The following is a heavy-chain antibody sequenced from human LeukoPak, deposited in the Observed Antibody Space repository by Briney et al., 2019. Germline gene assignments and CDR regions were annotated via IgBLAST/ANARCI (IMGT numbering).Heavy chain of an antibody. J-gene: IGHJ5*02. Sequence: PGGSLRLSCAASGIIITSYWMSWVRQTPGKGLEWVANIKQDGSEKNYVDSVKGRFTIFRDNARNSLYLQMNGLRAEDTAVYYCASHSYGYNHWGQGTLVIVSS. CDR2: IKQDGSEK. CDR1: GIIITSYW. CDR3: ASHSYGYNH. D-gene: IGHD3-16*01. V-gene: IGHV3-7*01.